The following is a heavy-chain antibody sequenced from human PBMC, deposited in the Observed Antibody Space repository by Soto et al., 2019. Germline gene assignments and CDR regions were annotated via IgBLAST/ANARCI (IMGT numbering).Heavy chain of an antibody. J-gene: IGHJ6*02. CDR2: INHSGST. Sequence: QVQLQQWGAGLSKPSETLSLTCAVYGGSFSDYSWTWNWIRQPPGKGLEWIGEINHSGSTSHNPSLQSRVTLSLDTSKTEFALILTSVTAADTAVYYCARGALNYDLWSGTINGGMDVWGQGTTVTVSS. D-gene: IGHD3-3*01. CDR3: ARGALNYDLWSGTINGGMDV. V-gene: IGHV4-34*01. CDR1: GGSFSDYS.